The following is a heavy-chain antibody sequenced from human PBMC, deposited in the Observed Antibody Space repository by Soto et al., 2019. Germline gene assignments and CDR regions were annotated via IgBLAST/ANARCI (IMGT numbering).Heavy chain of an antibody. Sequence: QVQLVQSGAEVKKPGSSVKVSCKASGGTFSSYAISWVRQAPGQGLEWMGGIIPIFGTANYAQKFQGRVTITADESTSTGYMELSSLRSEDTAVYYCASRYISSWYARTYYYYGMDVWGQGTTVTVS. CDR2: IIPIFGTA. V-gene: IGHV1-69*01. CDR3: ASRYISSWYARTYYYYGMDV. CDR1: GGTFSSYA. J-gene: IGHJ6*02. D-gene: IGHD6-13*01.